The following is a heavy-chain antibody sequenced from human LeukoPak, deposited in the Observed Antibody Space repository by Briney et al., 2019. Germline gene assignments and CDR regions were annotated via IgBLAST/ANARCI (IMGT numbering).Heavy chain of an antibody. J-gene: IGHJ6*03. CDR2: IIPIFGAA. D-gene: IGHD3-10*01. Sequence: ASVKVSCKGSGGTFTSYAISWVRQAPGQGLEWMGGIIPIFGAANYAQKFQGRVTITADKSTSTSYMELSSLRSEDTAVYYCARGPSITMVRGGQWYYYMDVWGKGTTVTISS. CDR1: GGTFTSYA. CDR3: ARGPSITMVRGGQWYYYMDV. V-gene: IGHV1-69*06.